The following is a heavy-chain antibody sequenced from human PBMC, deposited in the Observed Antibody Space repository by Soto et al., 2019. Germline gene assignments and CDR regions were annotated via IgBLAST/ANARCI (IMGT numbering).Heavy chain of an antibody. CDR1: GGSISSYY. V-gene: IGHV4-59*01. CDR3: ARDSLDFWSGYYPYYYFYGMDV. J-gene: IGHJ6*02. D-gene: IGHD3-3*01. CDR2: IYYSGST. Sequence: KPSETLSLTCTVSGGSISSYYWSWIRQPPGKGLEWIGYIYYSGSTNYNPSLKSRVTISVDTSKNQFSLKLSSVTAADTAVYYCARDSLDFWSGYYPYYYFYGMDVWDQGTTVTVPS.